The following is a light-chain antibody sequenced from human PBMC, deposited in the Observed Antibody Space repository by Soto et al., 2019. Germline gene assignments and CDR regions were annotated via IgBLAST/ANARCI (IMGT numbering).Light chain of an antibody. Sequence: DIQMTQSPSTLSASIGDTVIITCRASQSINSWLAWYQQKPGKAPKLLIHKASTLESGVPSRFSGSESGTEFTLTISSRQPDDFATFYCQQYGRFPYTFGQGTKLEIK. CDR2: KAS. V-gene: IGKV1-5*03. J-gene: IGKJ2*01. CDR3: QQYGRFPYT. CDR1: QSINSW.